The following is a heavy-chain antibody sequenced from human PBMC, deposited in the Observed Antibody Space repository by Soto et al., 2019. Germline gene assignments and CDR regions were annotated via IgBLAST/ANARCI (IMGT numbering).Heavy chain of an antibody. CDR3: ARAVAVPADFDY. CDR2: INAGNCNT. D-gene: IGHD6-19*01. CDR1: GYTFTGGA. V-gene: IGHV1-3*01. J-gene: IGHJ4*02. Sequence: VASVKVSCKASGYTFTGGAMHWVRQAPGKKIERMGWINAGNCNTKYSQKFQGRVTITRDTSASTAYMELSSLRSEDTAVYYCARAVAVPADFDYWGQGTLVTVSS.